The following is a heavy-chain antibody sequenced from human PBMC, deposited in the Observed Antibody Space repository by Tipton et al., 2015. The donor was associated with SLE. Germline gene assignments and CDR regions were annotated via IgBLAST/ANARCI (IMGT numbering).Heavy chain of an antibody. CDR1: GGSFSGYX. CDR3: AXGKDXVVARDAYDI. CDR2: INHSGST. V-gene: IGHV4-34*01. J-gene: IGHJ3*02. D-gene: IGHD2-15*01. Sequence: TLSLTCAVYGGSFSGYXWSWIRQPPGKGLEWIAEINHSGSTNYNPSLKSRVTISVDTSKNQFSLKLSSVTAADTAVYYCAXGKDXVVARDAYDIWGQGTMVTVSS.